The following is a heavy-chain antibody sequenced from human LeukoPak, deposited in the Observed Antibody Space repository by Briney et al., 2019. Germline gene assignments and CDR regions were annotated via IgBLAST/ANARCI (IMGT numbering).Heavy chain of an antibody. CDR2: IYSGGST. Sequence: PGGSLRLSCAASGFTVSSNYMSWVRQAPGKGLEWVSVIYSGGSTYYADSVKGRFTISRDNSKNTLYLQMNSLRAEDTAVYYCARDSPSYGDPLLQTSSDAFDIWGQGTMVTVSS. D-gene: IGHD4-17*01. CDR1: GFTVSSNY. V-gene: IGHV3-66*01. CDR3: ARDSPSYGDPLLQTSSDAFDI. J-gene: IGHJ3*02.